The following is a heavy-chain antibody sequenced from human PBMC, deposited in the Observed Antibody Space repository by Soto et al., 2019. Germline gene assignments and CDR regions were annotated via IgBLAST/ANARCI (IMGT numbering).Heavy chain of an antibody. J-gene: IGHJ6*02. CDR1: GGSISSSSYY. D-gene: IGHD3-22*01. CDR3: ARPPPLWDSSGYYSGGQGGKYYYYGMDV. CDR2: IYYSGST. V-gene: IGHV4-39*01. Sequence: QLQLQESGPGLVKPSETLSLTCTVSGGSISSSSYYWGWIRQPPGKGLEWIGSIYYSGSTYYNPSLKSRVAISVYTSKIQFSLKLSSVTAADTAVYYCARPPPLWDSSGYYSGGQGGKYYYYGMDVWGQGTTVTVSS.